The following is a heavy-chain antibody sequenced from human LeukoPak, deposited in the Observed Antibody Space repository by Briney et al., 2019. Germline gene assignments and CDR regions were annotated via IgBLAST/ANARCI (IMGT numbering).Heavy chain of an antibody. CDR2: ISGDGGST. J-gene: IGHJ3*02. CDR3: AKDKQWLGPSVSFHI. Sequence: GGSLRLSCAASGFTFDDYAMHWVRQAPGKGLEWVSLISGDGGSTYYADSVKGRFTISRDNSKNSLYLQMNSLRTEDTALYYCAKDKQWLGPSVSFHIWGQGTMVTVSS. D-gene: IGHD6-19*01. CDR1: GFTFDDYA. V-gene: IGHV3-43*02.